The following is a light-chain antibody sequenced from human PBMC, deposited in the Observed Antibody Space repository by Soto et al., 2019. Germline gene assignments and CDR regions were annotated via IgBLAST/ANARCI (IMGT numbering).Light chain of an antibody. J-gene: IGKJ1*01. Sequence: EIGMMQSPATVSVSPGERGTLSCRASQSVSRNLAWYQQKPGQAPRLLIYGASTRATGIPARFSGSGSGTEFTLTISSLQSEDFAVYYCQQYNNWPPTFGQGTKVEIK. V-gene: IGKV3-15*01. CDR2: GAS. CDR1: QSVSRN. CDR3: QQYNNWPPT.